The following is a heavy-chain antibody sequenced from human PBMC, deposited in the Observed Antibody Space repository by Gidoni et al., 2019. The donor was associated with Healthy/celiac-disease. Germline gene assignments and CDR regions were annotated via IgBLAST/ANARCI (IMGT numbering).Heavy chain of an antibody. CDR2: ISYDGSNK. CDR1: GFTFSSYA. CDR3: ARGESSSWYVFQH. J-gene: IGHJ1*01. V-gene: IGHV3-30-3*01. Sequence: QVQLVESGGGVVQPGRSLRLSCAASGFTFSSYAMHWVRKAPGKGLEWVAVISYDGSNKYYADSVKGRFTISRDNSKNTLYLQMNSLRAEDTAVYYCARGESSSWYVFQHWGQGTLVTVSS. D-gene: IGHD6-13*01.